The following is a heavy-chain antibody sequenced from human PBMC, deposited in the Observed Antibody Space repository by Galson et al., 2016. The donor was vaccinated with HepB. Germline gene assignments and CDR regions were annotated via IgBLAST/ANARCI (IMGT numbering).Heavy chain of an antibody. CDR3: ARGPYCSGSNCYVSGLMDV. J-gene: IGHJ6*02. V-gene: IGHV3-21*06. CDR1: GFTFSTYS. D-gene: IGHD2-15*01. Sequence: SLRLSCAASGFTFSTYSMAWVRQAPGKGLDWVSSISSSTNSIYLGDSVKGRFTVSRDNTHNSLFLHMNNLRADDTGVYYCARGPYCSGSNCYVSGLMDVWGQGSTVTVFS. CDR2: ISSSTNSI.